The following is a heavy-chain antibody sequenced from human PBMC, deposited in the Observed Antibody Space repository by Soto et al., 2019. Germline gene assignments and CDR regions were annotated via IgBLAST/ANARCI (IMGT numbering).Heavy chain of an antibody. Sequence: GSLRLSFAAAGFTFSTSSMNWVRQAPGKGLECVSSISNSGTYIYYADSVEGRFTISRDNSKNTLYLQMNSLRAEDTAVYYCARVTTYYYGSSGYYTGYYFDYWGQGTLVTVSS. V-gene: IGHV3-21*04. CDR3: ARVTTYYYGSSGYYTGYYFDY. J-gene: IGHJ4*02. CDR1: GFTFSTSS. CDR2: ISNSGTYI. D-gene: IGHD3-22*01.